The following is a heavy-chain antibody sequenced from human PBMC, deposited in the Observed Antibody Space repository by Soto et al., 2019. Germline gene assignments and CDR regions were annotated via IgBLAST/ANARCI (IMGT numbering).Heavy chain of an antibody. V-gene: IGHV1-2*02. D-gene: IGHD3-10*02. CDR1: GYTFTDHY. J-gene: IGHJ4*02. CDR3: ARDGAITMIGEIDS. Sequence: QVQLVQSGVEVKKPGTSVKLSCKASGYTFTDHYIHWVRQAPGQGLEWMGWINPNTRATLYAQKCLGRVTMTTDRSISTAYMEVRSLRSDDTALYYCARDGAITMIGEIDSWGQGALVNVSS. CDR2: INPNTRAT.